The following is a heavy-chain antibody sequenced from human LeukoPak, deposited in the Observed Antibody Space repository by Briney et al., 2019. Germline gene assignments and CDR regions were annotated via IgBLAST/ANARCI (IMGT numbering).Heavy chain of an antibody. Sequence: SETLSLTCTVSGGSTSSSSYYWGWIRQPPGKGLEWIGSMYYSGSTYYNPSLKSRVTISVDTSKNQFSLKLSSVTAADTAVYYCAREGRSSSWYFKGWFDPWGQGTLVTVSS. CDR2: MYYSGST. CDR1: GGSTSSSSYY. J-gene: IGHJ5*02. CDR3: AREGRSSSWYFKGWFDP. D-gene: IGHD6-13*01. V-gene: IGHV4-39*07.